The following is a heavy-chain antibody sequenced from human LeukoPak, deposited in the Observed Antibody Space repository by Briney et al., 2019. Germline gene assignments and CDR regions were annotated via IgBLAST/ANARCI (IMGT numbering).Heavy chain of an antibody. J-gene: IGHJ4*02. CDR1: GYTFTGYY. D-gene: IGHD3-3*01. Sequence: GASVKVSCKASGYTFTGYYMHWVRQAPGQGLEWMGWINPNRGGTNYAQKFQGRVTMTRDTSISTAYMELSRLRSGDTAVYYCARIPLTIFEDYWGQGTLVTVSS. CDR2: INPNRGGT. CDR3: ARIPLTIFEDY. V-gene: IGHV1-2*02.